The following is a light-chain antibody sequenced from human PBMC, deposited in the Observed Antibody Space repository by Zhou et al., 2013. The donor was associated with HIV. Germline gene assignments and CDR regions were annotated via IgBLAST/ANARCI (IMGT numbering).Light chain of an antibody. V-gene: IGKV2-30*02. CDR3: MQGSQWPGT. Sequence: VVMIQSPLSLSITIGQPASISCGSSQSLLHSDGNTYLSWFHQRPGQSPRRLIYKVSNRDFGVPDRFTGSGSGTSFTLRISKVEAEDVGLYFCMQGSQWPGTFGGGTKVEIK. J-gene: IGKJ4*01. CDR2: KVS. CDR1: QSLLHSDGNTY.